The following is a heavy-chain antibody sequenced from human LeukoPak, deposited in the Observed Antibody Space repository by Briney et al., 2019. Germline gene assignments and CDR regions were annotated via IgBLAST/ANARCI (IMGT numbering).Heavy chain of an antibody. CDR2: MYTTGRT. Sequence: PSQTLSLTCTVSGGSISSGSYYWNWIRQPAGKELEWIGHMYTTGRTSYNPSLKSRVTISVDTSKNQFSLKLSSVTAADTAVYYCAGSYYYGSGSYGSWGQGTLVTVSS. D-gene: IGHD3-10*01. V-gene: IGHV4-61*09. J-gene: IGHJ5*02. CDR1: GGSISSGSYY. CDR3: AGSYYYGSGSYGS.